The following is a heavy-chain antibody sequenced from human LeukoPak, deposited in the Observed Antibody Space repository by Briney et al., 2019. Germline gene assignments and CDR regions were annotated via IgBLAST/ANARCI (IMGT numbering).Heavy chain of an antibody. J-gene: IGHJ4*02. V-gene: IGHV3-48*03. Sequence: GGSLRLSCAASGFTFSSYEMNWVRQAPGKGLEWVSYISSSGSTIYYADSVKGRFTISRDNAKNSLYLQMNSLRAEDTAVYYCTRETSGSLDYWGQGTLVTVSS. CDR3: TRETSGSLDY. CDR1: GFTFSSYE. D-gene: IGHD1-26*01. CDR2: ISSSGSTI.